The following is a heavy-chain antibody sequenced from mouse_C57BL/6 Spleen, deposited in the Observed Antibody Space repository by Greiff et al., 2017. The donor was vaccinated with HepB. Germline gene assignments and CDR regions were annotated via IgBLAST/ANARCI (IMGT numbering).Heavy chain of an antibody. CDR3: ARQLGWYFDV. CDR1: GYAFTNYL. V-gene: IGHV1-54*01. D-gene: IGHD4-1*02. Sequence: VKLQQSGAELVRPGTSVKVSCKASGYAFTNYLIEWVKQRPGQGLEWIGVINPGSGGTNYNEKFKGKATLTADKSSSTAYMQLSSLTSEDSAVYFCARQLGWYFDVWGTGTTVTVSS. J-gene: IGHJ1*03. CDR2: INPGSGGT.